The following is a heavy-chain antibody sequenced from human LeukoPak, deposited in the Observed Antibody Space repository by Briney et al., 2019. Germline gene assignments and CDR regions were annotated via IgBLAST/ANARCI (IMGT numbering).Heavy chain of an antibody. Sequence: SETLSLTCTVSGGSISSSSYYWGWIRQPPGKGLEWIGSIYYSGSTYYNPSLKSRVTTSVDTSKNQFSLNLNSVTAADTALYYCARLMVGATSVDSWGQGTLVTVSS. CDR2: IYYSGST. CDR3: ARLMVGATSVDS. J-gene: IGHJ4*02. V-gene: IGHV4-39*01. CDR1: GGSISSSSYY. D-gene: IGHD1-26*01.